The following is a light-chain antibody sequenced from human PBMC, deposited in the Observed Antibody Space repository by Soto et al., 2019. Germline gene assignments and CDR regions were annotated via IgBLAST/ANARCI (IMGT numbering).Light chain of an antibody. V-gene: IGKV3-20*01. CDR1: QSVSSNS. Sequence: EIVMTQSTATLSVSPGERATLSCRASQSVSSNSLVWYQQKPGQAPRLLISGASSRATGIPDRFSGSGSGTDFTLTISRLEPEDFAVYYCQQYGSTPLTFGGGTKVDI. J-gene: IGKJ4*01. CDR2: GAS. CDR3: QQYGSTPLT.